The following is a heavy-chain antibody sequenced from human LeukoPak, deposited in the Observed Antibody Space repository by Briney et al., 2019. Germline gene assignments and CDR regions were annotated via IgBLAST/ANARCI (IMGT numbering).Heavy chain of an antibody. V-gene: IGHV4-61*02. Sequence: SQTLSLTCTVSGGSISSGSYYWSWIRQPAGKGLEWIGRIYTSGSTNYNPSLKSRVTISVDTSKNQFSLKLSSVTAADTAVYYCARDSAIGYSYGYFDYWGQGTLVTVSS. CDR2: IYTSGST. CDR3: ARDSAIGYSYGYFDY. J-gene: IGHJ4*02. D-gene: IGHD5-18*01. CDR1: GGSISSGSYY.